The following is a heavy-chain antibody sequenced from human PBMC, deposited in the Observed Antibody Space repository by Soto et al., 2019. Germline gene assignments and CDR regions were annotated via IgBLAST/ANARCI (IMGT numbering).Heavy chain of an antibody. CDR2: INHSGST. V-gene: IGHV4-34*01. J-gene: IGHJ5*02. CDR3: ARVHQGAHLGELSLTWFDP. CDR1: GGSFSGYY. Sequence: SETLSLTCAVYGGSFSGYYXSWIRQPPGKGLEWIGEINHSGSTNYNPSLKSRVTISVDTSKNQFSLKLSSVTAADTAVYYCARVHQGAHLGELSLTWFDPWGQGTLVTVSS. D-gene: IGHD3-16*02.